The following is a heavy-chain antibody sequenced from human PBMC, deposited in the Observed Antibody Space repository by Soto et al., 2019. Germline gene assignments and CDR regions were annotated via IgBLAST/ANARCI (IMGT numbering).Heavy chain of an antibody. Sequence: GESLKISCAASGFTFSSYWMHWVRQAPGKGLVWVSRINSDGSSTSYADSVKGRFTISRDNAKNTLYLQMNSLRAEDTAVYYCARATVDYDFWSGDAFDIWGQGTMVTVSS. V-gene: IGHV3-74*01. CDR1: GFTFSSYW. CDR3: ARATVDYDFWSGDAFDI. D-gene: IGHD3-3*01. J-gene: IGHJ3*02. CDR2: INSDGSST.